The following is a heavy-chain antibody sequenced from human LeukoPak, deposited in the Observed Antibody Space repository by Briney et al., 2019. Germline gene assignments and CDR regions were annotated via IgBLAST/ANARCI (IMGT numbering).Heavy chain of an antibody. CDR2: IKQDGREK. D-gene: IGHD3-9*01. J-gene: IGHJ4*02. CDR3: AKAINYDILTGYYPDY. Sequence: GGSLRLSCAGSGFTFNNYWMSWVRQAPGKGPEWVANIKQDGREKHYVDSVKGRFTISRDNAKNSLYLQMNSLRAEDTALYYCAKAINYDILTGYYPDYWGQGTLVTVSS. CDR1: GFTFNNYW. V-gene: IGHV3-7*03.